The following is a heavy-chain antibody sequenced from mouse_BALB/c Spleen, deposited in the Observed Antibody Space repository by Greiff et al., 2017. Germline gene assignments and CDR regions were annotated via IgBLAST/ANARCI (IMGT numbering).Heavy chain of an antibody. CDR2: IWSGGST. CDR1: GFSLTSYG. CDR3: ARNPAYDYEGFDY. V-gene: IGHV2-2*02. D-gene: IGHD2-4*01. J-gene: IGHJ2*01. Sequence: VKLMESGPGLVQPSQSLSITCTVSGFSLTSYGVHWVRQSPGKGLEWLGVIWSGGSTDYNAAFISRLSISKDNSKSQVFFKMNSLQANDTAIYYCARNPAYDYEGFDYWGQGTTLTVSS.